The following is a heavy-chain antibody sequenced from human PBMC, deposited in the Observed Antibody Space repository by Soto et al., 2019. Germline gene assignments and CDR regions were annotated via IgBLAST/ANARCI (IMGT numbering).Heavy chain of an antibody. CDR2: IYHSGST. J-gene: IGHJ4*02. CDR3: ARAAPAARSPKYYFDY. CDR1: GYSISSGYY. V-gene: IGHV4-38-2*01. D-gene: IGHD6-6*01. Sequence: SETLSLTCAVSGYSISSGYYWGWIRQPPGKGLEWIGSIYHSGSTYYNPSLRSRVTISVDTSKNQFSLKLSSVTAADTAVYYCARAAPAARSPKYYFDYWGQGTLVTVSS.